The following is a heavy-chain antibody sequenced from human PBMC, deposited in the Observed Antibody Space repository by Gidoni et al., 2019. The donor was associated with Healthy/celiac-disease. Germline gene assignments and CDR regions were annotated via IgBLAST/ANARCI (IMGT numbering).Heavy chain of an antibody. CDR2: IDPSDSYT. J-gene: IGHJ6*03. Sequence: EVQLVQSGAEVKKPGESLRISCKGSGYSFTSYWISWVRQMPGKGLEWMGRIDPSDSYTNYSPSFQGHVTISADKSISTAYLQWSSLKASDTAMYYCARTGFHDSSGYEGNYYYYYYMDVWGKGTTVTVSS. CDR3: ARTGFHDSSGYEGNYYYYYYMDV. V-gene: IGHV5-10-1*03. CDR1: GYSFTSYW. D-gene: IGHD3-22*01.